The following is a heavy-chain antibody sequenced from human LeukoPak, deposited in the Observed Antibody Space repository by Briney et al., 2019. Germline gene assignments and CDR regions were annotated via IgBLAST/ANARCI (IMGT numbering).Heavy chain of an antibody. J-gene: IGHJ4*02. Sequence: NTSETLSLTCTVSGGSISSSSYYWGWIRQPPGKGLEWIGSIYYSGSTNYNPSLKSRVTMSVDTSKNQFSLKLSSVTAADTAVYYCARGVYYYDSSYLGYWGQGTLVTVSS. CDR2: IYYSGST. CDR3: ARGVYYYDSSYLGY. V-gene: IGHV4-39*07. CDR1: GGSISSSSYY. D-gene: IGHD3-22*01.